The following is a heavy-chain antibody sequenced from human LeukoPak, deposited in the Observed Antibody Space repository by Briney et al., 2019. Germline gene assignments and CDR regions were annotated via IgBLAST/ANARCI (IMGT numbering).Heavy chain of an antibody. J-gene: IGHJ4*02. D-gene: IGHD2-21*01. CDR3: ARDRYSYYFDS. CDR1: GYTFTGYY. CDR2: INPHSGDT. V-gene: IGHV1-2*02. Sequence: ASVKVSCKASGYTFTGYYMHWVRRAPGQGLEWMGWINPHSGDTKFAQQFQTRVIMTRDTSTNTAYMELTWLNSDDTAVYFCARDRYSYYFDSWGQGTLVTVSS.